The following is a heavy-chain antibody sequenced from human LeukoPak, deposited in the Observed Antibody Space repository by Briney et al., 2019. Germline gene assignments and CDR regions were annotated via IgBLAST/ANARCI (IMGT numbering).Heavy chain of an antibody. CDR3: ARDRFYGDYAWFDP. Sequence: GGSLRLSCAASGFTFSSYLMSWVRQAPGKGLEWVANIKQDGSEKYYVDSVKGRFTISRDNAKNSLYLQMNSLRAEDTAVYYCARDRFYGDYAWFDPWGQGTLVTVSS. CDR1: GFTFSSYL. CDR2: IKQDGSEK. V-gene: IGHV3-7*04. J-gene: IGHJ5*02. D-gene: IGHD4-17*01.